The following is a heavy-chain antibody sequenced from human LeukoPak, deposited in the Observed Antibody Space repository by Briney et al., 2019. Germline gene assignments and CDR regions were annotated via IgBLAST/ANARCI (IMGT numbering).Heavy chain of an antibody. J-gene: IGHJ4*02. Sequence: GGSLRPSCPASGFSFSGSALHWVRQASGRGREWVGRIRSRTNSYATVYAASVKGRFTISRDDSKNMAYLQMNSLKTEDTAVYYCTALGVAAYWGQGTLVTVSS. CDR1: GFSFSGSA. CDR3: TALGVAAY. V-gene: IGHV3-73*01. D-gene: IGHD6-19*01. CDR2: IRSRTNSYAT.